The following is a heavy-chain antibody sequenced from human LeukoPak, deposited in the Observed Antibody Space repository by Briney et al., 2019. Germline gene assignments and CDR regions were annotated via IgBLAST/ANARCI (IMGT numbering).Heavy chain of an antibody. V-gene: IGHV3-49*03. CDR3: ARGQTLPGAKYYFDH. J-gene: IGHJ4*02. CDR2: PRSKEFGETT. CDR1: GFTFGDYS. D-gene: IGHD2-2*01. Sequence: PGGSLRLSCITFGFTFGDYSINWIRQAPGKGLEWVSLPRSKEFGETTEYAASVKGRFTVSRDDSTRIAYLQMNSLRTEDTAFYFCARGQTLPGAKYYFDHWGQGTLVTVSS.